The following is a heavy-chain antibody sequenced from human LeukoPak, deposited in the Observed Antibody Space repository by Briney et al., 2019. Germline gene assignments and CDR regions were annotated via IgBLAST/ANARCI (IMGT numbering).Heavy chain of an antibody. V-gene: IGHV4-59*01. Sequence: SETLSLTCTVSGGSISSYYWSWIRQPPGKGLEWIGYIYYSGSTNYNPSLKSRVTISVDTSKNQFSLKLSSVTAADTAVYSCARVAYGCPFDYWRQGTLVTVSS. CDR1: GGSISSYY. CDR2: IYYSGST. D-gene: IGHD3-10*01. J-gene: IGHJ4*02. CDR3: ARVAYGCPFDY.